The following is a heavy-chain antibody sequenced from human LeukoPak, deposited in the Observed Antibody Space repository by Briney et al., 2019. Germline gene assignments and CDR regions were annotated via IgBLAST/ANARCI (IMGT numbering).Heavy chain of an antibody. J-gene: IGHJ4*02. D-gene: IGHD1-1*01. CDR3: ARAGPDRTAFDY. CDR1: GFTFSSYA. CDR2: ISSNGGST. Sequence: PGGSLRLSCAASGFTFSSYAMHWVRQAPGKGLEYVSAISSNGGSTYYANSVKGRFTISRDNSKNTLYLQMGSLRAEDMAVYYCARAGPDRTAFDYWGQGTLVTVSS. V-gene: IGHV3-64*01.